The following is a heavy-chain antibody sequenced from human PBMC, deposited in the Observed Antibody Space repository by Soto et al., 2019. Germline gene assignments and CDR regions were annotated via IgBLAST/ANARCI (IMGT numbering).Heavy chain of an antibody. CDR1: GFTFSSYE. Sequence: GGSLRLSCAVSGFTFSSYEMNWVRQAPGKGLEWVSYIGTSGRTIYYADSVRGRFTISRDNAKNSLYLQMNSLRAEDTAVYFCARDPAIYSGKFDYGLDVWGRGTTVTVSS. J-gene: IGHJ6*02. D-gene: IGHD4-4*01. CDR2: IGTSGRTI. CDR3: ARDPAIYSGKFDYGLDV. V-gene: IGHV3-48*03.